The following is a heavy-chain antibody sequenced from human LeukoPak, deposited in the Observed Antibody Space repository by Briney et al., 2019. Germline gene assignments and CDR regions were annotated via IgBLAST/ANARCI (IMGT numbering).Heavy chain of an antibody. CDR1: GGSISSGDYY. D-gene: IGHD6-13*01. CDR3: ARGASDIMHSSSWLYCDY. V-gene: IGHV4-30-4*08. J-gene: IGHJ4*02. Sequence: SQTLSLTCTVSGGSISSGDYYWSWIRQPPGKGLEWIGYIYYSGSTYYNPSLKSRVTISVDTSKNQFSLKLSSVTAADTAVYYCARGASDIMHSSSWLYCDYWGQETLVTVSS. CDR2: IYYSGST.